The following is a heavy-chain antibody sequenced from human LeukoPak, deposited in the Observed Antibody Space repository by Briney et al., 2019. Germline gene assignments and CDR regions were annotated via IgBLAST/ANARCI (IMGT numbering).Heavy chain of an antibody. CDR2: IRGDGRAT. V-gene: IGHV3-74*03. Sequence: GGSLRLSCAASGFTFTDYWMHWVRQAPGKELVWVARIRGDGRATTYADSVKGRFTISRDNAMNTVYLQMNSLRAEDTAVYYCARVWGDYGDYGRKYYYYYMDVWGKGTTVTVSS. J-gene: IGHJ6*03. CDR3: ARVWGDYGDYGRKYYYYYMDV. D-gene: IGHD4-17*01. CDR1: GFTFTDYW.